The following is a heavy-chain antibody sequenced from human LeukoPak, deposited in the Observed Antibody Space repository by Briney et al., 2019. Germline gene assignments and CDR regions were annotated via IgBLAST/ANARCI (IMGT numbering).Heavy chain of an antibody. Sequence: SETLSLTCSVSGGSISSSIHYWSWIPQPPGKGLEWVGSIYYSGNTYYNPSLKRRVTISVDTSKNQFSLKVSSVTAADTAIYFCGRYGLFCLSEINAFDIWGQGTMVTVSS. CDR1: GGSISSSIHY. V-gene: IGHV4-39*07. CDR2: IYYSGNT. D-gene: IGHD5/OR15-5a*01. CDR3: GRYGLFCLSEINAFDI. J-gene: IGHJ3*02.